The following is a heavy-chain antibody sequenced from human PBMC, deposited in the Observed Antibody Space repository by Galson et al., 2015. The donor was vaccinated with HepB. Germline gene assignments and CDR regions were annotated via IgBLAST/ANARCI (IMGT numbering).Heavy chain of an antibody. CDR2: IYTGGST. Sequence: SLRLSCAASGFTVSSTYMTWVRQAPGKGLEWVSVIYTGGSTYNADSVKGRFTISRDNSRNTLHLQMNSLRAEDTAVYYCARGRPRYCRSGVCYTDRGYFDYWGQGTLVTVSS. V-gene: IGHV3-53*01. CDR1: GFTVSSTY. D-gene: IGHD2-8*01. J-gene: IGHJ4*02. CDR3: ARGRPRYCRSGVCYTDRGYFDY.